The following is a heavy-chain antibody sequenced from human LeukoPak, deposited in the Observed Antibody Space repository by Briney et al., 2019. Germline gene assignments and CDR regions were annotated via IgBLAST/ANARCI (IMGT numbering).Heavy chain of an antibody. J-gene: IGHJ2*01. Sequence: GGSLRLSCAASGFTFSSYGMHWVRQAPGKGLEWVAVIWYDGSNKYYADSVKGRFTISRVNSKNTLYLQMNSLRAEDTAVYYCARDYLDWYFDLWGRGTLVTVSS. CDR3: ARDYLDWYFDL. V-gene: IGHV3-33*01. CDR2: IWYDGSNK. CDR1: GFTFSSYG.